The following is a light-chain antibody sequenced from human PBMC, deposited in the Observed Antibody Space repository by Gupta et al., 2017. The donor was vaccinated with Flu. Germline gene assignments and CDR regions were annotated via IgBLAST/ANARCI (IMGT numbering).Light chain of an antibody. CDR3: QQYNGT. Sequence: DIQMTQSPPILSASVGDRVTITCRASQSISTWLAWYQQRAGKAPKLLIYKASSLESGVPYRFSGSGSGTEFTLTISSLQPDDFATYYCQQYNGTFGQGTKVEIK. V-gene: IGKV1-5*03. CDR2: KAS. J-gene: IGKJ1*01. CDR1: QSISTW.